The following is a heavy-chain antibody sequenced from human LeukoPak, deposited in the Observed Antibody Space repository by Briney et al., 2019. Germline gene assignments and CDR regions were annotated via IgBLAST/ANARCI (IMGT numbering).Heavy chain of an antibody. D-gene: IGHD2-21*02. Sequence: GGSLRLSCAASGFTFNASGMNWVRQAPGKGLEWVSYIGTTSGAIYYADSVKGRFTISRDSAKNSLYLQMNSLRAEDTAVYYCARFRTWGDKAFDYWGQGTLVTVSS. CDR1: GFTFNASG. CDR3: ARFRTWGDKAFDY. CDR2: IGTTSGAI. V-gene: IGHV3-48*01. J-gene: IGHJ4*02.